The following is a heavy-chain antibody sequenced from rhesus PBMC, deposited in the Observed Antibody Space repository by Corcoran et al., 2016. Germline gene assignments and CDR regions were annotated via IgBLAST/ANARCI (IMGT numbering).Heavy chain of an antibody. CDR2: ISGSGGST. CDR1: GGSISSNY. J-gene: IGHJ1*01. D-gene: IGHD2-21*01. Sequence: QLQLQESGPGLVKPSETLSLTCAVSGGSISSNYWSWIRQPPGKGLEWIGRISGSGGSTDYNPSLKNRVTISTDTSKNQFSLKLTSVTAADTAIYYCAKYCSGTGCGYFEFWGQGALVTVSS. V-gene: IGHV4-173*01. CDR3: AKYCSGTGCGYFEF.